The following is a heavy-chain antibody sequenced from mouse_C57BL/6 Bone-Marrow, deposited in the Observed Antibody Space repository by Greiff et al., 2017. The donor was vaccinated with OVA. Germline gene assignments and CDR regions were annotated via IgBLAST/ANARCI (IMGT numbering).Heavy chain of an antibody. J-gene: IGHJ3*01. Sequence: EVQLQQSGPGLVKPSQSLSLTCSVTGYSITSGYYWNWIRQFPGNKLEWMGYISYDGSNKYNPSLKNRISITRATSKNQFVLKLNSVTTEDTATYYCARGYSWGQGTLVTVSA. V-gene: IGHV3-6*01. CDR1: GYSITSGYY. CDR3: ARGYS. CDR2: ISYDGSN.